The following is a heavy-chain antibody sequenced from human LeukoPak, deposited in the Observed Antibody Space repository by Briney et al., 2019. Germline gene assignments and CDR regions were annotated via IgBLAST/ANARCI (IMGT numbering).Heavy chain of an antibody. CDR1: GGSISSYY. CDR2: IYYSGST. CDR3: ARVIPSGYSSSWYYFDY. D-gene: IGHD6-13*01. J-gene: IGHJ4*02. Sequence: SETLSLTCTVSGGSISSYYWSWIRQPPGKGLEWLGYIYYSGSTNYNPSLKSRVTISVDTSKNQFSLKLSSVTAADTAVYYCARVIPSGYSSSWYYFDYWGLGTLVTVSS. V-gene: IGHV4-59*08.